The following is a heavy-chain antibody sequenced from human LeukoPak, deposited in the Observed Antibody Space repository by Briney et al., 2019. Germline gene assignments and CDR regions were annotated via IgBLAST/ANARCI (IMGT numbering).Heavy chain of an antibody. CDR2: LYPSGST. CDR3: AGGHYPLEY. J-gene: IGHJ4*02. CDR1: GGSINSGY. D-gene: IGHD1-26*01. V-gene: IGHV4-59*01. Sequence: SETLSLTCSVSGGSINSGYWSWIRQPPGKGLEWIGLLYPSGSTNYNPSLKSRVSISVDTSRTQFSLKLSSMTAADTAVYYCAGGHYPLEYWGQGTLVTVSS.